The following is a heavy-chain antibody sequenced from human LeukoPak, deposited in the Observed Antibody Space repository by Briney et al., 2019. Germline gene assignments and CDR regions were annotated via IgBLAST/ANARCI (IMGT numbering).Heavy chain of an antibody. J-gene: IGHJ4*02. V-gene: IGHV4-59*08. CDR1: GGSISSYY. CDR3: ATQPRYRRGSSCYSAYFDY. CDR2: IYYSESI. D-gene: IGHD2-15*01. Sequence: SETLSLTCTVSGGSISSYYWSWIRQPPGKGLELIGYIYYSESINYNPSPKSRVTISIETSMNQFSLKLSSVTAADTAVYYCATQPRYRRGSSCYSAYFDYWGQGTLVTVSS.